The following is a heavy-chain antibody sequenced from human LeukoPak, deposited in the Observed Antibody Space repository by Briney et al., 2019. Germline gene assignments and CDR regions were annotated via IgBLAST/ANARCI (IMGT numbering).Heavy chain of an antibody. CDR2: IYYSGST. Sequence: SETLSLTCTVSGGSISSYYWSWIRQPPGKGLEWIGYIYYSGSTNYNPSLKRRVTISVDTSKNQFSLKLSSVTAADTAVYYCARDRDASAFDIWGQGTMVTVSS. D-gene: IGHD3-10*01. J-gene: IGHJ3*02. CDR1: GGSISSYY. V-gene: IGHV4-59*01. CDR3: ARDRDASAFDI.